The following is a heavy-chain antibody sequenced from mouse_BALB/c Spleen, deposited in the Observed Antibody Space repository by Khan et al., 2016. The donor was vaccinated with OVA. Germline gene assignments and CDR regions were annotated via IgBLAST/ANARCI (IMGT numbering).Heavy chain of an antibody. CDR1: GFSLTNYG. CDR2: IWSDGST. CDR3: ARQPYYHYYIMDY. J-gene: IGHJ4*01. V-gene: IGHV2-6-1*01. D-gene: IGHD2-10*01. Sequence: VELVESGPGLVAPSQSLSITCTISGFSLTNYGVHWVRQPPGKGLEWLVVIWSDGSTTYNSPLNSRLSISKDNSKRQVFLKMNSLQADDTAMYYCARQPYYHYYIMDYWGQGTSVTVSS.